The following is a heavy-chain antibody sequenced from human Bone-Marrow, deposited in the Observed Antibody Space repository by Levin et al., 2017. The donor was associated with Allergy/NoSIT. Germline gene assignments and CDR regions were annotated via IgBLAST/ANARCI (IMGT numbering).Heavy chain of an antibody. V-gene: IGHV3-23*01. CDR3: ARRSFTSSGWYDY. D-gene: IGHD6-19*01. CDR1: GFTFSSYA. J-gene: IGHJ4*02. Sequence: GESLKISCAASGFTFSSYAMSWVRQAPGKGLERVSAITGSGRSTDYADSVKGRFTISRDNPNNALYLQIIGLRAEDTAVYYCARRSFTSSGWYDYWGQGTLVTVSS. CDR2: ITGSGRST.